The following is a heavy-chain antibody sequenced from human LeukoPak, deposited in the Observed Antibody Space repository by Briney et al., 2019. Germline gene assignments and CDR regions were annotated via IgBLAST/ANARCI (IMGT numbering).Heavy chain of an antibody. Sequence: GGSLRLSCAASGFTFSSYAMSWVRQAPGKGLEWVSAISGSGGSTYYADSVKGRFTISRDNAKNSLYLQMNSLRAEDTAVYYCARDLGYCTSTSCYSLYGMDVWGKGTTVTVSS. CDR2: ISGSGGST. CDR3: ARDLGYCTSTSCYSLYGMDV. J-gene: IGHJ6*04. D-gene: IGHD2-2*02. V-gene: IGHV3-23*01. CDR1: GFTFSSYA.